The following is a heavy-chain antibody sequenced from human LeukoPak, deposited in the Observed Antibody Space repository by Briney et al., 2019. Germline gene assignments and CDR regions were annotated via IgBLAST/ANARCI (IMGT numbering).Heavy chain of an antibody. D-gene: IGHD2-2*01. CDR3: TTINCSSTSCYLELDY. CDR2: IKSKTDGGTT. J-gene: IGHJ4*02. CDR1: EFTFSNAW. V-gene: IGHV3-15*01. Sequence: GGSLRLACAASEFTFSNAWMSWVRQAPGKGLEWVGRIKSKTDGGTTDYAAPVKGRFTISRDDSKNTLYLQMNSLKTEDTAVYYCTTINCSSTSCYLELDYWGQGTLVTVSS.